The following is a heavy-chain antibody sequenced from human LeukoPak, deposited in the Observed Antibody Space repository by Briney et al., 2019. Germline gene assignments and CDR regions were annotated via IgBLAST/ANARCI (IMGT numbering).Heavy chain of an antibody. V-gene: IGHV1-69*06. J-gene: IGHJ6*03. D-gene: IGHD1-26*01. Sequence: ASVKVSCKASGYTFTSYGISWVRQAPGQGLEWMGGIIPIFGTANYAQKFQGRVTITADKSTSTAYMELSSLRSEDTAVYYCARVGPGWELLTGDYYYYYMDVWGKGTTVTVSS. CDR2: IIPIFGTA. CDR3: ARVGPGWELLTGDYYYYYMDV. CDR1: GYTFTSYG.